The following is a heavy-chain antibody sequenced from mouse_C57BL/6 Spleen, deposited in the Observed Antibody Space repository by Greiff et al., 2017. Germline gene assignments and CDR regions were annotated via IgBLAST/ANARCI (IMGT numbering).Heavy chain of an antibody. CDR2: ISYDGSN. Sequence: EVHLVESGPGLVKPSQSLSLTCSVTGYSITSGYYWNWIRQFPGNKLEWMGYISYDGSNNYNPSLKNRISITRDTSKNQFFLKLNSVTTEDTATYYCARLLRSLYYAMDYWGQGTSVTVSS. CDR3: ARLLRSLYYAMDY. D-gene: IGHD1-1*01. V-gene: IGHV3-6*01. CDR1: GYSITSGYY. J-gene: IGHJ4*01.